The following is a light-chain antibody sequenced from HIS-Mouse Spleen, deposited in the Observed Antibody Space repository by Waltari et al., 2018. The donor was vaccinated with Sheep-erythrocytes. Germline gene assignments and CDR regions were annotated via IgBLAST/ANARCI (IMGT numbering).Light chain of an antibody. CDR1: QSVSSY. CDR3: QQRSNWPPMYT. CDR2: DAS. Sequence: EIVLTQSPATLSLSPGERATLSCRASQSVSSYLAWYQQKPGQAPRLLIYDASNRATGIPARFSGSGSGTDFTLTISSLEPEDFAVYYCQQRSNWPPMYTFGQVDQAGDQT. V-gene: IGKV3-11*01. J-gene: IGKJ2*01.